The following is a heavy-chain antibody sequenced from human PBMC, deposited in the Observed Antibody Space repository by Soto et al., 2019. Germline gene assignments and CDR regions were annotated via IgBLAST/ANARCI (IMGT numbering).Heavy chain of an antibody. D-gene: IGHD2-15*01. CDR2: IRFDGTNI. CDR3: AREPRYCRGGSCAITGDAYDI. CDR1: GLLFSGYG. V-gene: IGHV3-33*01. Sequence: GGSLRLSCAVPGLLFSGYGMHWVRQAPGKGLEWVAIIRFDGTNIEYADSVRGRFTISRDNSNNMLYLQMNSLRVEDTAVYYCAREPRYCRGGSCAITGDAYDIWGQGTMVTVSS. J-gene: IGHJ3*02.